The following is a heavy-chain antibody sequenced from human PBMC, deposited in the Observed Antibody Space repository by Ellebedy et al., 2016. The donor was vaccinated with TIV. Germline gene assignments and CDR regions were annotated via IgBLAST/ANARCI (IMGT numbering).Heavy chain of an antibody. CDR2: SYSNGNI. CDR1: GFAVNSDY. CDR3: AKLRGDYGDSLWAL. V-gene: IGHV3-53*04. Sequence: PGGSLRLSCAASGFAVNSDYMSWVRQAPGKGLEWVSMSYSNGNIYYADSVKCRFTISRHNSRNKLYLQMNNLRIEDTAIYYCAKLRGDYGDSLWALWGRGTLVTVSS. D-gene: IGHD4-17*01. J-gene: IGHJ2*01.